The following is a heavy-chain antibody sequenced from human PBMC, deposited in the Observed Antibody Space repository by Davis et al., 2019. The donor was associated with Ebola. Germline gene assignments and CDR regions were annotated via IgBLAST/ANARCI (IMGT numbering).Heavy chain of an antibody. J-gene: IGHJ6*04. CDR1: GFTFRDYY. D-gene: IGHD3-3*01. Sequence: GESLKISCAASGFTFRDYYMTWIRQAPGQGLEWLSHISRYGKTIYYADSVKGRFTISRDNTKNLLYLQMNSLRAEDTAVYYCAKSGLSFGVVKYHYGMDVWGKGTTVTVSS. CDR2: ISRYGKTI. CDR3: AKSGLSFGVVKYHYGMDV. V-gene: IGHV3-11*01.